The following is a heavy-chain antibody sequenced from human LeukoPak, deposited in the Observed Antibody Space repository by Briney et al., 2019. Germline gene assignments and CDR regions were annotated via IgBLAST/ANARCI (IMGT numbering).Heavy chain of an antibody. Sequence: GGSLRLSCAASGFTFSSYAMHWVRQAPGKGLEWVAVISYDGSNKYYADSVKGRFTISRDNSKNTLYLQMNSLRAEGTAVYYCARDPSFSSSGWYYFDYWGQGTLVTVSS. CDR3: ARDPSFSSSGWYYFDY. CDR2: ISYDGSNK. D-gene: IGHD6-19*01. V-gene: IGHV3-30*04. CDR1: GFTFSSYA. J-gene: IGHJ4*02.